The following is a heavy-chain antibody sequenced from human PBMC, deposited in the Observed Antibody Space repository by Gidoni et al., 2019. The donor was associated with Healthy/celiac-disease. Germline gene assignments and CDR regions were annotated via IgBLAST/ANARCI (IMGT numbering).Heavy chain of an antibody. CDR2: IYYSGST. V-gene: IGHV4-59*01. Sequence: QVQLQESGPGLVKPSETLSLTCTVSGGSISSYYWSWIRQPPGKGLEWIGYIYYSGSTNYNPSLKSRVTISVDTSKNQFSLKLSSVTAADTAVYYCARGTMIVVVSHAFDIWGQGTMVTVSS. J-gene: IGHJ3*02. CDR3: ARGTMIVVVSHAFDI. D-gene: IGHD3-22*01. CDR1: GGSISSYY.